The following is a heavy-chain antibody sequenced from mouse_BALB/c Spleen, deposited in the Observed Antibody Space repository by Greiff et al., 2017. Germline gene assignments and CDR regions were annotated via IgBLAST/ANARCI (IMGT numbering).Heavy chain of an antibody. J-gene: IGHJ3*01. D-gene: IGHD2-4*01. CDR2: ISSGGSYT. CDR3: ARGGDYDAMDY. Sequence: DVMLVESGGGLVKPGGSLKLSCAASGFTFSSYAMSWVRQSPEKRLEWVAEISSGGSYTYYPDTVTGRFTISRDNAKNTLYLEMSSLRSEDTAMYYCARGGDYDAMDYWGQGTLVTVSA. CDR1: GFTFSSYA. V-gene: IGHV5-9-4*01.